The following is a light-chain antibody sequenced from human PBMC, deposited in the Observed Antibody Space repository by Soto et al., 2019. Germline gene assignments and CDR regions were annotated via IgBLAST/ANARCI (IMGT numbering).Light chain of an antibody. Sequence: DIQMTQSPSTLSASIGDRVTITCRASQTINNWLAWYQQKPGKAPNLLIYHASNLETGVPSRFSGSAFGTEFTLTISSLQPDDFATYYRQPYYSYPSTFAQGTTV. CDR2: HAS. V-gene: IGKV1-5*01. CDR1: QTINNW. CDR3: QPYYSYPST. J-gene: IGKJ1*01.